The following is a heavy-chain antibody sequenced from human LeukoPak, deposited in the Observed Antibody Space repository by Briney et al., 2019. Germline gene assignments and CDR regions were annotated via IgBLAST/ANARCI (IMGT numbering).Heavy chain of an antibody. Sequence: PGGSLRLSCAASGFTFSTYAMNWVRQAPGKRLEWVSSITDSGRDTYYADSVKGRFTISRDNSKNTLYLQMNSLRAEDTAVYYCAKMGDYYDFWSGFTQSNDAFDIWGQGTMVTVSS. CDR3: AKMGDYYDFWSGFTQSNDAFDI. V-gene: IGHV3-23*01. CDR1: GFTFSTYA. J-gene: IGHJ3*02. D-gene: IGHD3-3*01. CDR2: ITDSGRDT.